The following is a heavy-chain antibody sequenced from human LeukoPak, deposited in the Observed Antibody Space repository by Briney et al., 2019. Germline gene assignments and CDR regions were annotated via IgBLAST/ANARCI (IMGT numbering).Heavy chain of an antibody. D-gene: IGHD4-17*01. CDR2: VNHSGST. Sequence: PSETLSLTCAVYNGSFIDYYWSWIRQPPGKGLEWIGEVNHSGSTNYNPSLKSLVTISVDTSKNQFSLKLSSVTAADTAVYYCARSGRYGDYGVCAYWGQGTLVTVSS. CDR3: ARSGRYGDYGVCAY. J-gene: IGHJ4*02. V-gene: IGHV4-34*01. CDR1: NGSFIDYY.